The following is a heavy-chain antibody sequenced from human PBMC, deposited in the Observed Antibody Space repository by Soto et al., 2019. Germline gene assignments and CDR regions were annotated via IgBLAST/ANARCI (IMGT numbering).Heavy chain of an antibody. Sequence: GGSLRLSCAASEFTFSNYAMSWVRQAPGKGLEWVSSISDNGGTTYYADSVKGRFTISRDNSKNTLSLQINSLGAEDTALYYCAKTRTSQYDSPYYFDYWGQGTQVTVSS. V-gene: IGHV3-23*01. CDR2: ISDNGGTT. CDR1: EFTFSNYA. D-gene: IGHD3-22*01. J-gene: IGHJ4*02. CDR3: AKTRTSQYDSPYYFDY.